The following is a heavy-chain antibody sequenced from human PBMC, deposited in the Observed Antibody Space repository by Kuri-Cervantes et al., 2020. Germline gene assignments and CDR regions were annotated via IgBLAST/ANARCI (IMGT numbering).Heavy chain of an antibody. CDR3: ARARGGDY. V-gene: IGHV3-30*03. J-gene: IGHJ4*02. CDR2: ISYDGSNK. CDR1: GFTFSSYG. Sequence: GESLKISRAASGFTFSSYGMHWVRQAPGKGLEWVAVISYDGSNKYYADSVKGRFTISRDNSKNTLYLQMNSLRAEDTAVYYCARARGGDYWGQGTLVTVS. D-gene: IGHD3-16*01.